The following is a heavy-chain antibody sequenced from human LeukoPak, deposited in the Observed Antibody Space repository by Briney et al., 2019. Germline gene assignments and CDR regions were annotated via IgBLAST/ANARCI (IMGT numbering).Heavy chain of an antibody. CDR1: GGTFSSYA. D-gene: IGHD6-13*01. CDR2: IIPILGIA. J-gene: IGHJ4*02. Sequence: SVKVSCKASGGTFSSYAISWVRQAPGQGLEWMGRIIPILGIANYAQKFHGRVTITADKSTSTAYMELSSLRSEDTAVYYCARGGIAAAGTVTHHWGQGTLVTVSS. V-gene: IGHV1-69*04. CDR3: ARGGIAAAGTVTHH.